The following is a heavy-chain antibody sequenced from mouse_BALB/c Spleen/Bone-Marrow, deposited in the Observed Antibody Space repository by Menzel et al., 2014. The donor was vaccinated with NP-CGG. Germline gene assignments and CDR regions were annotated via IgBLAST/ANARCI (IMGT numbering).Heavy chain of an antibody. D-gene: IGHD2-4*01. V-gene: IGHV1-80*01. CDR2: IYPGDGDT. CDR1: GYAFSNYG. CDR3: ASVYDYGRGYAMDY. Sequence: SGAEVMRPGSSVNISCKASGYAFSNYGMNWVKQGPGQGLEWIGQIYPGDGDTNYNGKFKGRVTLTADKSSSTAYMQLSSLTSEDSAVYFCASVYDYGRGYAMDYWGQGTSVTVSS. J-gene: IGHJ4*01.